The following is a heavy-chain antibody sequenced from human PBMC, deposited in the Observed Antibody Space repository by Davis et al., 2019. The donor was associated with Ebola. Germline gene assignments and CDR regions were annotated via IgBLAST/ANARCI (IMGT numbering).Heavy chain of an antibody. J-gene: IGHJ6*02. CDR1: GFTFSSYA. Sequence: PGGSLRLSCAASGFTFSSYAMHWVRQAPGKGLEYVSAISSNGGSTYYADSVKGRFTISRDNSKNTLYLQMGSLRAEDMAVYYCARGGGSYYYYGMDVWGQGTTVTVSS. CDR3: ARGGGSYYYYGMDV. V-gene: IGHV3-64*02. D-gene: IGHD3-16*01. CDR2: ISSNGGST.